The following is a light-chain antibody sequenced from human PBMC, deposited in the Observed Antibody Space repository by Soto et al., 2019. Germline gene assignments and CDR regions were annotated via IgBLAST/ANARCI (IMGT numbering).Light chain of an antibody. CDR1: QGVGNY. V-gene: IGKV3-11*01. J-gene: IGKJ4*01. Sequence: EIVLTQSPATLSLSPGERATLSCKTSQGVGNYLAWYQHKPGQAPKLLIYDASTRATGIPARFSGSGSGTDFTLTISSLEPEDFAVYYCQHRSDWPQLSFGGGTKVEIK. CDR2: DAS. CDR3: QHRSDWPQLS.